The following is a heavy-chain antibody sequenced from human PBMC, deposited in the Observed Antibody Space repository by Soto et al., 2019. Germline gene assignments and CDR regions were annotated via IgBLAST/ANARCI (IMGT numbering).Heavy chain of an antibody. CDR2: ISYDGSNK. J-gene: IGHJ5*02. Sequence: GGSLRLSCAASGFTFSSYGMHWVRQAPGEGLEWVAVISYDGSNKYYADSVKGRFTISRDNSKNTLYLQMNSLRAEDTAVYYCAKDDQQLVRNWFDPWGQGTLVTVSS. CDR3: AKDDQQLVRNWFDP. CDR1: GFTFSSYG. D-gene: IGHD6-13*01. V-gene: IGHV3-30*18.